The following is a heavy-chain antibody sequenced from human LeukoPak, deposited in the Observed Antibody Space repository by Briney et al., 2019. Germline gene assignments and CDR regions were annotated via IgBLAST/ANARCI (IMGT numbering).Heavy chain of an antibody. D-gene: IGHD2/OR15-2a*01. Sequence: TPSETLSLTCDVSSHSISSGYYWGWIRQPPGKGLEWIGSVHHSGSNQYNPSLKSRVTISIDTSKNQFSLKVKSVTVADTAVYYCARWGLRSNWYFDLWGRGTLVTVSS. J-gene: IGHJ2*01. CDR3: ARWGLRSNWYFDL. V-gene: IGHV4-38-2*01. CDR2: VHHSGSN. CDR1: SHSISSGYY.